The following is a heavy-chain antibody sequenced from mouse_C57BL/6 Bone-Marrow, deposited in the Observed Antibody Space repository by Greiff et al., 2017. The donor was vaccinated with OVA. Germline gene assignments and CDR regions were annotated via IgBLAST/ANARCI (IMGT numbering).Heavy chain of an antibody. Sequence: VQLQQSGPELVKPGASVKISCKASGYSFTDYNMNWVKQSNGKSLEWFGVINPNYGTTSYTQKFKGKATLTVDQSSSTAYMQLNSLTSEDTAVYYGARAYGSRRGYWYFDVWGTGTTVTVSS. D-gene: IGHD1-1*01. CDR3: ARAYGSRRGYWYFDV. V-gene: IGHV1-39*01. CDR1: GYSFTDYN. CDR2: INPNYGTT. J-gene: IGHJ1*03.